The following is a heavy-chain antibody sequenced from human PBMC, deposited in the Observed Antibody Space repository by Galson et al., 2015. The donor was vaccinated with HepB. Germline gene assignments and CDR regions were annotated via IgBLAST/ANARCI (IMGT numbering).Heavy chain of an antibody. CDR3: ARIEVEAQYYYGSGSYYKIIFPPDY. Sequence: ALVKPTQTLTLTCTFSGFSLSTSGMCVSWIRQPPGKALEWLARIDWDDDKYYSTSLKTRLTISKDTSKNQVVLTMTNMDPVDTATYYCARIEVEAQYYYGSGSYYKIIFPPDYWGQGTLVTVSS. CDR1: GFSLSTSGMC. V-gene: IGHV2-70*11. CDR2: IDWDDDK. D-gene: IGHD3-10*01. J-gene: IGHJ4*02.